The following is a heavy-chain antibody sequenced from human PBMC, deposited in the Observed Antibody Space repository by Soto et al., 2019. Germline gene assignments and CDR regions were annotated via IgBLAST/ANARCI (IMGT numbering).Heavy chain of an antibody. Sequence: SGPTLVNPTQTLTLTCTFSGFSLSTSGVGVGWIRQPPGKALEWLALIYWNDDKRYSPSPKSRLTITKDTSKNQVVLTMTNMDPVDTATYYCAHSGNYYDSSGYPLVAGYXQHWGQGTLVTVSS. J-gene: IGHJ1*01. D-gene: IGHD3-22*01. V-gene: IGHV2-5*01. CDR2: IYWNDDK. CDR1: GFSLSTSGVG. CDR3: AHSGNYYDSSGYPLVAGYXQH.